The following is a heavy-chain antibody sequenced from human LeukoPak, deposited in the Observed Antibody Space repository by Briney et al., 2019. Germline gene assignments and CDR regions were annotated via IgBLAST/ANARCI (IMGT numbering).Heavy chain of an antibody. CDR1: GGSFSGYY. CDR2: INHSGST. D-gene: IGHD3-3*01. Sequence: PSETLSLTCAVYGGSFSGYYWSWIRQPPGKGLEWIGEINHSGSTNYNPSLKSRVTISVDTSKNQFSLKLSSVTAADTAVYYCARHYYDFWSGYPGAWFDPWGQGTLVTVSS. CDR3: ARHYYDFWSGYPGAWFDP. J-gene: IGHJ5*02. V-gene: IGHV4-34*01.